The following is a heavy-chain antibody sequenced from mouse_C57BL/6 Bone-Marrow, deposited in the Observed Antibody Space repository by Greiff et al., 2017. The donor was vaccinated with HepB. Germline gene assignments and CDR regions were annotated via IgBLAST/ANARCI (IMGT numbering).Heavy chain of an antibody. CDR3: ARDLYYYGSSPWFAY. CDR2: ISDGGSYT. D-gene: IGHD1-1*01. Sequence: DVHLVESGGGLVKPGGSLKLSCAASGFTFSSYAMSWVRQTPEKRLEWVATISDGGSYTYYPDNVKGRFTISRDNAKNNLYLQMSHLESEDTAMYYCARDLYYYGSSPWFAYWGQGTLVTVSA. CDR1: GFTFSSYA. J-gene: IGHJ3*01. V-gene: IGHV5-4*01.